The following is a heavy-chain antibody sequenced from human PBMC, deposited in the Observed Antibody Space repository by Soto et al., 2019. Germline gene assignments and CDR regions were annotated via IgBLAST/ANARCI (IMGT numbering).Heavy chain of an antibody. CDR2: ISSSSSTI. CDR1: GFSFSSYS. Sequence: GGSLRLSCAASGFSFSSYSMNWVRQAPGKGLEWVSYISSSSSTIYYADSVKGRFTISRDNAKNSLYLQMNSLRDEDTAVYYCVRISFSPFDYWGLGTLVTVSS. CDR3: VRISFSPFDY. J-gene: IGHJ4*02. V-gene: IGHV3-48*02. D-gene: IGHD3-3*02.